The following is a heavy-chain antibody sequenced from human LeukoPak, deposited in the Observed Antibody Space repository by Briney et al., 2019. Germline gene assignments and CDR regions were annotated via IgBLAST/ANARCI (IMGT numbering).Heavy chain of an antibody. CDR2: IYSGGST. CDR3: ARDGVMVAATRGDY. D-gene: IGHD2-15*01. CDR1: GFTVSSNY. Sequence: GGSLRLSCAASGFTVSSNYMSWVRQAPGKGLEWVSVIYSGGSTYYADSVKGRFTISRDNSKNTLYLQMNSLRAEDTAVYYCARDGVMVAATRGDYWGQGTLVTVSS. V-gene: IGHV3-53*01. J-gene: IGHJ4*02.